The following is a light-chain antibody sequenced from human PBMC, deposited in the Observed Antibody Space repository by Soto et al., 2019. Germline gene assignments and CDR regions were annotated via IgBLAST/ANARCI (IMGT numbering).Light chain of an antibody. J-gene: IGKJ4*01. V-gene: IGKV1-39*01. CDR2: AAS. Sequence: IQMTQSPSSLSAYVGDRVTITCRASQGIRNDLGWYQQKPGKAPKVLIYAASSLQSGVPSRFSGIGSGTDFTLSISSLQPEDFATYYCQQSYSGPLTFGGGTKVDI. CDR3: QQSYSGPLT. CDR1: QGIRND.